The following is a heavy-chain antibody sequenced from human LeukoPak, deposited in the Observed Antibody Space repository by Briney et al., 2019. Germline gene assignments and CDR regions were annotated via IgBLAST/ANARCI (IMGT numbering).Heavy chain of an antibody. V-gene: IGHV4-59*01. CDR3: ARVSGDGYNHFAY. D-gene: IGHD5-24*01. J-gene: IGHJ4*02. CDR1: GGSISSYY. Sequence: PSQTLSLTCTVSGGSISSYYWSWIRQPPGKGLEWIGYIYYSGSTNYNPSLKSRVTISVDTSKNQFYLKLSSVTAADTAVYYCARVSGDGYNHFAYWGQGTLVTVSS. CDR2: IYYSGST.